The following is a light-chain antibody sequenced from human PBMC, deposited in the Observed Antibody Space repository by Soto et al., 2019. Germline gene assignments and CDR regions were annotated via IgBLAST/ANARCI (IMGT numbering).Light chain of an antibody. CDR2: HVS. Sequence: QSALTQPASVSGSPGQSITISCTGTSRDVGAYNFVSWYQQHPGKAPKLIVYHVSDRPSGFSSRFSGSKSGNSAYLTISGLRDDDEADYYCSSYAGSDTFVFGTGTKLTVL. J-gene: IGLJ1*01. V-gene: IGLV2-14*03. CDR3: SSYAGSDTFV. CDR1: SRDVGAYNF.